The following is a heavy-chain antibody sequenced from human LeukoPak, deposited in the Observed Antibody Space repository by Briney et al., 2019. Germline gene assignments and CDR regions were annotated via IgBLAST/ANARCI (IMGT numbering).Heavy chain of an antibody. CDR2: MNPNSGNT. D-gene: IGHD4-11*01. CDR3: ARRLAIGVTQRYMDV. J-gene: IGHJ6*03. V-gene: IGHV1-8*03. Sequence: ASVKVSCKASGYTFTSYDINWVRQATGQGLEGMGWMNPNSGNTGYAQKFQGRVTITRNTSISTAYMELSSLRSEDTAVYYCARRLAIGVTQRYMDVWGKGTTVTVSS. CDR1: GYTFTSYD.